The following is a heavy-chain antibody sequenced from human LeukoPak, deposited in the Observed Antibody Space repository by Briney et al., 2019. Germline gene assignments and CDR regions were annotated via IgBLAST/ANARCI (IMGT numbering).Heavy chain of an antibody. V-gene: IGHV4-59*01. J-gene: IGHJ4*02. CDR2: IYYSGST. CDR1: GGSISSYY. CDR3: ARDGLQSYFDY. Sequence: PSETLSLTCTVSGGSISSYYWSWIRQPPGKGLEWIGYIYYSGSTNYNPSLKSRVTISVDTSKNQFSLKLSSVTAADTAVYYCARDGLQSYFDYWGQGTLVTVSS. D-gene: IGHD4-11*01.